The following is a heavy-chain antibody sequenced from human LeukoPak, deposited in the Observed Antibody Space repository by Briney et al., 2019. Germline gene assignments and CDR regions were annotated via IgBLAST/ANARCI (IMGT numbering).Heavy chain of an antibody. CDR3: ARHIVGATDY. CDR2: IYYSGST. D-gene: IGHD1-26*01. V-gene: IGHV4-39*01. CDR1: GGSISSSSYS. Sequence: SETLSLTCTVSGGSISSSSYSWGWIRQPPGKGLEWIGSIYYSGSTYYNPSLKSRVTISVDTSKNQFSLKLSSVTAADTAVYYCARHIVGATDYWGQGTLVTVSS. J-gene: IGHJ4*02.